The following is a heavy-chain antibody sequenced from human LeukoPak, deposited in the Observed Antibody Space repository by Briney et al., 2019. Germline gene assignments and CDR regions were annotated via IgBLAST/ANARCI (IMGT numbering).Heavy chain of an antibody. D-gene: IGHD6-13*01. V-gene: IGHV1-2*02. CDR3: ARDGEGIAAAGTIY. CDR2: INPNSGGT. J-gene: IGHJ4*02. Sequence: ASVKVSCKASGYTFTGYYMHWVRQAPGQGLEWMGWINPNSGGTNYAQKFQGRVTMTRDTSISTAYMELSRLRSDDTAVYYCARDGEGIAAAGTIYWGQGTLVTVSS. CDR1: GYTFTGYY.